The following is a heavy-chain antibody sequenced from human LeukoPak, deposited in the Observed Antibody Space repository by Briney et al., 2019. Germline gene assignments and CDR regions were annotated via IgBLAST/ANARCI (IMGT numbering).Heavy chain of an antibody. V-gene: IGHV1-2*02. J-gene: IGHJ4*02. Sequence: ASVKVSCKASGYTFTGYYMDWVRQAPGQGLEWMGWINPNSGDTNYAQKFQGRVTMTRDTSISTAYTEVSWLRSDDTALYYCARSLWSQSPIPTHWGQGTLVTVSS. CDR3: ARSLWSQSPIPTH. D-gene: IGHD2-21*01. CDR2: INPNSGDT. CDR1: GYTFTGYY.